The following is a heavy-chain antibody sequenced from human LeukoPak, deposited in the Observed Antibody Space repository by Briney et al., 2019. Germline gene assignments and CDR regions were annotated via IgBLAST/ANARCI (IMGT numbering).Heavy chain of an antibody. D-gene: IGHD3-3*01. CDR2: ISGSGGST. Sequence: PGGSLRLSCAASGFTFGSYAMSWVRQAPGKGLEWVSAISGSGGSTYYADSVKGRFTISRDNSKNTPYLQMNSLRAEDTAVYYCAKDIFSSDDFWSESFDYWGQGTLVTVSS. CDR1: GFTFGSYA. V-gene: IGHV3-23*01. CDR3: AKDIFSSDDFWSESFDY. J-gene: IGHJ4*02.